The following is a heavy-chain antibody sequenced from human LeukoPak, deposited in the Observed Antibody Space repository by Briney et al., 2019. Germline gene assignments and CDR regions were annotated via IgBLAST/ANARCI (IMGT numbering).Heavy chain of an antibody. CDR1: GFTFSKYG. D-gene: IGHD3-22*01. Sequence: PGGSLRLSCEASGFTFSKYGMHWLRQAPGKGLEWVAVILNDGSSEYYIDSVKGRLTISRDNSRNTLYLQMDSLRPEDTAVYYCAKGWRLYDSSVYFYSWGQGTLVTVAS. J-gene: IGHJ5*01. CDR2: ILNDGSSE. V-gene: IGHV3-30*18. CDR3: AKGWRLYDSSVYFYS.